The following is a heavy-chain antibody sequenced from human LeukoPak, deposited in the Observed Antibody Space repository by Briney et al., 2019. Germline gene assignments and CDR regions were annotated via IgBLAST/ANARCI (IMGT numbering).Heavy chain of an antibody. CDR1: GYTFTSND. D-gene: IGHD4/OR15-4a*01. J-gene: IGHJ4*02. CDR3: ARRASDYDSFDY. Sequence: GASAKVSCKASGYTFTSNDINWVRQATGQGLEWMGWMNPNSGNTGYARKFQGRVTMTRNTSISTAYMELSSLRSEDTAVYYCARRASDYDSFDYWGQGTLVTVST. CDR2: MNPNSGNT. V-gene: IGHV1-8*01.